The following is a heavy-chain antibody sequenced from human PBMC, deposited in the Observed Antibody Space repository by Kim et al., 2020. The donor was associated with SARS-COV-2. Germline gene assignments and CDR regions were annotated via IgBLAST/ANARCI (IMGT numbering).Heavy chain of an antibody. J-gene: IGHJ4*02. D-gene: IGHD1-1*01. CDR3: ARTLDRGH. CDR1: GFTFSNFR. Sequence: GGSLRLSCAASGFTFSNFRMSWVRQAPGKGLEWVANINRDGSIQSYADSLKGRFTISRDNAKSSLYLQMNSPRVDDTAVYYCARTLDRGHWGPGTLVTVSS. CDR2: INRDGSIQ. V-gene: IGHV3-7*03.